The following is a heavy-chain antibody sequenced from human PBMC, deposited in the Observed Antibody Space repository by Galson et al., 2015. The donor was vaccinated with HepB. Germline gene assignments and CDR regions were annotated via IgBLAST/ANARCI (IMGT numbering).Heavy chain of an antibody. CDR1: GFTFSSYA. CDR2: ISYDGSNK. CDR3: ARDFFYQWFETRRRKYYGMDV. J-gene: IGHJ6*02. V-gene: IGHV3-30*04. Sequence: SLRLSCAASGFTFSSYAMHWVRQAPGKGLEWVAVISYDGSNKYYADSVKGRFTISRDNSKNTLYLQMNSLRAEDTAVYYCARDFFYQWFETRRRKYYGMDVWGQGTTVTVSS. D-gene: IGHD3-10*01.